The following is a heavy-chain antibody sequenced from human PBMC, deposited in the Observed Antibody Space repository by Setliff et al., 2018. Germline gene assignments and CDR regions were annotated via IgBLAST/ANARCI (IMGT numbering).Heavy chain of an antibody. CDR2: IKHDGSAK. J-gene: IGHJ6*04. V-gene: IGHV3-7*01. D-gene: IGHD6-19*01. Sequence: GGSLRLSCAASGFTLSDYYMSWIRQAPGKGLEWVGNIKHDGSAKGYLDSVKGRFTISRDNAKNSLYLQMNSLRTEDTAVYYCARSAVAVPGQFYFDNWGKGTTVTVSS. CDR1: GFTLSDYY. CDR3: ARSAVAVPGQFYFDN.